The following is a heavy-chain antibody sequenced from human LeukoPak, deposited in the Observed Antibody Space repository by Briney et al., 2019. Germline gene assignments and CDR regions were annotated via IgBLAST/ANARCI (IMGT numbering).Heavy chain of an antibody. J-gene: IGHJ4*02. D-gene: IGHD3-10*01. Sequence: PGGSLRLSCTASGFIFSNSGMHWVRQAPGKGLEWVAVIWSDGSYRYYADSVKGRFTISRENSKNTLYLQMNSLSVEDTAIYYCVLCVGGSGIFLLGSWGQGSLVTVSS. CDR2: IWSDGSYR. V-gene: IGHV3-33*01. CDR1: GFIFSNSG. CDR3: VLCVGGSGIFLLGS.